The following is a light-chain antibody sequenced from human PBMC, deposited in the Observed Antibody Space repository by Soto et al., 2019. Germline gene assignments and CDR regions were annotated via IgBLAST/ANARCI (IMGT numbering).Light chain of an antibody. J-gene: IGKJ1*01. Sequence: DIQMTQSPSYVSASVGDRVTITGRASQTIRGYLAWYQQKPGKAPKLLIYKASTLESGVPSRFSGSGSGSEFTLTISSLQPDDFATYYCQHYDAYSTWTFGQGTKV. CDR2: KAS. CDR1: QTIRGY. CDR3: QHYDAYSTWT. V-gene: IGKV1-5*03.